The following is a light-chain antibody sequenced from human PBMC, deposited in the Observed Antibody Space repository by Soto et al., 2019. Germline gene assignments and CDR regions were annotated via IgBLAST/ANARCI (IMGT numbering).Light chain of an antibody. CDR2: DAS. CDR3: QKYNTYPWT. V-gene: IGKV1-5*01. CDR1: QSISNW. Sequence: DIQMTQSPSTLSASVGDRVTITCRASQSISNWLAWYQQKPGRAPNLLIYDASTFVSGAPATFSGSGSGTEFSLTTSSLQPGDFAISYCQKYNTYPWTFGQGTKVDIK. J-gene: IGKJ1*01.